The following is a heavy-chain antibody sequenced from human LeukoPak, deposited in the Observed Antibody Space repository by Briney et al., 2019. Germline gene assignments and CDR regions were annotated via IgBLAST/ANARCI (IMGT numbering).Heavy chain of an antibody. J-gene: IGHJ6*02. Sequence: SETLSLTCAVYGGSFSGYYWSWIRQPPGKGLEWIGEINHSGSTNYNPSLKSRVTISVDTSKNQFSLKLSSVTAADTAVYYCAREEAAAGIYYGMDVWGQGTTVTVSS. CDR1: GGSFSGYY. V-gene: IGHV4-34*01. CDR2: INHSGST. D-gene: IGHD6-13*01. CDR3: AREEAAAGIYYGMDV.